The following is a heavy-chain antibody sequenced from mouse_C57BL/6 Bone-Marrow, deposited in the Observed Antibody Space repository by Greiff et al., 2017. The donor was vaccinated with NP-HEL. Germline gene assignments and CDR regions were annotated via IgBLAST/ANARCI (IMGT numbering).Heavy chain of an antibody. Sequence: VQLQQSVAELVRPGASVKLSCTASGFNIQNTYMHWVKQRPEQGLEWIGRIDPANGNTTYAPTFLGKATITADTSSNTAYMQLSSLTSEDTAIYYCARGLIYYYGSSPFAYWGQGTLVTVSA. CDR1: GFNIQNTY. D-gene: IGHD1-1*01. CDR2: IDPANGNT. CDR3: ARGLIYYYGSSPFAY. J-gene: IGHJ3*01. V-gene: IGHV14-3*01.